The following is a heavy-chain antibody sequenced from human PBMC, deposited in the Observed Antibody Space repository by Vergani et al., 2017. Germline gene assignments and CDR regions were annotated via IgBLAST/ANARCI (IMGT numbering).Heavy chain of an antibody. CDR2: ISAYNGNT. CDR3: ARDWAPLGLRLRYFDY. CDR1: GYTFTSYG. D-gene: IGHD5/OR15-5a*01. V-gene: IGHV1-18*01. J-gene: IGHJ4*02. Sequence: QVQLVQSGAEVKKPGASVKVSCKASGYTFTSYGISWVRQAPGQGLEWMGWISAYNGNTNYAQKLQGRVTMTTDTSTSTGYMELRSLRSDDTAVYYCARDWAPLGLRLRYFDYWGQGTLVTVSS.